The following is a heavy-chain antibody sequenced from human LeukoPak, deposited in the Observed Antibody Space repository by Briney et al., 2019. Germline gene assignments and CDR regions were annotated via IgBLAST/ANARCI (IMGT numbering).Heavy chain of an antibody. Sequence: GGSLRLSCVASGFTFSTYGMHWVRQAPGKGLDWVAFIQYDGPIGNYADSVKGRFTISRDNSKNTLYLQMNSLRAEDTAVYYCAIRDGGHFDYWGQGTLVTVSS. CDR3: AIRDGGHFDY. CDR2: IQYDGPIG. CDR1: GFTFSTYG. J-gene: IGHJ4*02. D-gene: IGHD3-16*01. V-gene: IGHV3-30*02.